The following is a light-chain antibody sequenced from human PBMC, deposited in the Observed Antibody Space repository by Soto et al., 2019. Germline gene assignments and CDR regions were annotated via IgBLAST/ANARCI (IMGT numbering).Light chain of an antibody. J-gene: IGKJ4*01. Sequence: EIVLTQSPGTLSLSPWERATLSCSASQTVSTSYVASYQQKPGQAPRLLIYGASSRATGIPDRFSGSGSGTDYTLTISRLEPEDFAVYYCQQYGFSLIAFGGGTKGDI. CDR3: QQYGFSLIA. CDR2: GAS. V-gene: IGKV3-20*01. CDR1: QTVSTSY.